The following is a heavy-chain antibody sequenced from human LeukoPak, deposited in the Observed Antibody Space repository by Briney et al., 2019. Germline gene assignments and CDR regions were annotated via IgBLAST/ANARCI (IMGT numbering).Heavy chain of an antibody. V-gene: IGHV3-23*01. D-gene: IGHD3-16*01. CDR1: GFTFPNYA. J-gene: IGHJ4*02. CDR3: ARDLAWGAFDY. CDR2: ISSSGDST. Sequence: GGSLRLSCAASGFTFPNYAMSWVRQAPGKGLEWVSVISSSGDSTYYADSVKGRFTISRDDSKNTLSLQMNSLRVEDTAVYYCARDLAWGAFDYWSQGTLVTVSS.